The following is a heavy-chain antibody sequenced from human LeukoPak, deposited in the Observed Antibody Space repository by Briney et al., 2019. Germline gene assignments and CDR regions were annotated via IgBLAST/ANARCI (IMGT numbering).Heavy chain of an antibody. CDR2: ISGSRSLI. CDR3: ARQFRAKYDPLDH. V-gene: IGHV3-48*04. CDR1: GFTFRDYG. D-gene: IGHD3-3*01. J-gene: IGHJ4*02. Sequence: GGSLRLSCEASGFTFRDYGMNWVRQAPGKGLEWISFISGSRSLIYYADSVRGRFTISRDNAKNSLFLQMTSLTTEDTGVFYCARQFRAKYDPLDHWGQGTLVTVSS.